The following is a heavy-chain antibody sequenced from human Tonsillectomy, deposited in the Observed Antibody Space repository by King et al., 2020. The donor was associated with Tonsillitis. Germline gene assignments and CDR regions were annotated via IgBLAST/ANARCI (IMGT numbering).Heavy chain of an antibody. J-gene: IGHJ4*02. CDR1: GFTFSNYX. CDR2: ISGSGGST. D-gene: IGHD3-10*01. Sequence: VQLVESGGGLVQPGGSLRLSCAASGFTFSNYXMSWVRQAPGKXLEWVSLISGSGGSTYYADSVKGRXTIXRDNSKXTLXLQMXSLGVEXTAVYYCAKXRGXLDGVFDYWGQXTXVTXXX. V-gene: IGHV3-23*04. CDR3: AKXRGXLDGVFDY.